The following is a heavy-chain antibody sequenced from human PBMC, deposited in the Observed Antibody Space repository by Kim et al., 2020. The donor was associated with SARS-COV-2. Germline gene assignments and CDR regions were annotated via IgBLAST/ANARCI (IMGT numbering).Heavy chain of an antibody. CDR1: GYTFTYRY. CDR3: ASQSSGGSYYFDY. V-gene: IGHV1-45*02. J-gene: IGHJ4*02. Sequence: SVKVSCKASGYTFTYRYLHWVRQAPGQALEWMGWITPFNGNTNYAQKFQDRVTITRDRSMSTAYMELSSLRSEDTAMYYCASQSSGGSYYFDYWGQGTLVTVSS. CDR2: ITPFNGNT. D-gene: IGHD2-15*01.